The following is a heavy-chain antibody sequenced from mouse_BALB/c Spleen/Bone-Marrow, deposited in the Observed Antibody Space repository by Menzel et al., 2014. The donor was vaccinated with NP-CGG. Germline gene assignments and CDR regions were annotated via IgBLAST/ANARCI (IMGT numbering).Heavy chain of an antibody. D-gene: IGHD2-3*01. V-gene: IGHV3-8*02. CDR2: ISYSGST. CDR3: ATYDGYYFDY. J-gene: IGHJ2*01. Sequence: EVQLQESAPILVKPSQTLSLTCSVTDDSITSGYCNWIRKFPGNKLAYMGYISYSGSTYYSPSLKSRISITRDTSKNQYYLQLNSVTTEDTATYYCATYDGYYFDYWGQGTTLTVSS. CDR1: DDSITSGY.